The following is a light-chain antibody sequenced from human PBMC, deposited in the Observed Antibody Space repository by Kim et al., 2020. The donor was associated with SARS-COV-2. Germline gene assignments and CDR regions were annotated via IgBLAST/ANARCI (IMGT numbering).Light chain of an antibody. CDR1: SSDIGKYVL. V-gene: IGLV2-23*02. Sequence: SLTISCTGTSSDIGKYVLVSWYQQHTGKVPKLIIFEVNKRPSGVSNRFSGSKSGNTAYLTISGLQAEDEADYYCSSYAARGTFAWVFGGGTKLTVL. CDR2: EVN. CDR3: SSYAARGTFAWV. J-gene: IGLJ3*02.